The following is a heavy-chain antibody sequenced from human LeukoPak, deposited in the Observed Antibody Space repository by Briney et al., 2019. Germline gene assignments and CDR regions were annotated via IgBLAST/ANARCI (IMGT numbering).Heavy chain of an antibody. CDR3: ARAGPRRDGYNADY. V-gene: IGHV4-59*13. CDR1: GGSISSYY. D-gene: IGHD5-24*01. J-gene: IGHJ4*02. CDR2: IRYSGST. Sequence: SETLSLTCTVSGGSISSYYWSWIRQPPGKGLELIGYIRYSGSTNSNPSLKSRVTISVDTSKNQFSLKLISVTAADTAVYYCARAGPRRDGYNADYWGQGTLVTVSS.